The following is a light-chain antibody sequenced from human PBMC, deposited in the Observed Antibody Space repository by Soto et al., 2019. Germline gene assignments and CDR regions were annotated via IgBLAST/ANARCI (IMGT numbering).Light chain of an antibody. Sequence: QSPATLSLSPGERATLSCRASQSVSSNLAWYQQKPGQAPRLLIYGASTRATGIAARFSGSGSGTEFTLTISSLQSEDFAVYYCQQYGSSSWTFGQGTKVDIK. CDR3: QQYGSSSWT. V-gene: IGKV3-15*01. J-gene: IGKJ1*01. CDR1: QSVSSN. CDR2: GAS.